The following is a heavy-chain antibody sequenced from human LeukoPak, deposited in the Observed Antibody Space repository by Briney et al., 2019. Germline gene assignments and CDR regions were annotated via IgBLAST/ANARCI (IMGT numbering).Heavy chain of an antibody. V-gene: IGHV3-21*01. CDR1: GFASSSDS. Sequence: GSLRLYSAVSGFASSSDSMNWGRQAPGKGLEWVSSISSGRSYIYYADSVRGRFTISRDNAKHSMYLQRNRLSAEVTAWYYCARNNGHWPYDFINGGGQGTLVTVSS. CDR3: ARNNGHWPYDFING. J-gene: IGHJ4*02. CDR2: ISSGRSYI. D-gene: IGHD4-11*01.